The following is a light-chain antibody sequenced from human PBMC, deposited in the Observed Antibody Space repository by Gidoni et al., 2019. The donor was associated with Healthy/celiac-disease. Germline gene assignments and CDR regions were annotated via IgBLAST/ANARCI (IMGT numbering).Light chain of an antibody. V-gene: IGKV1-5*01. CDR2: DAT. Sequence: IQMTQSPSTLSASVGDRVNITFRASQSISSWLDWYQQKPGKAPKLLIYDATILESGVPSMFSGSGSGTEFTLTISSLQPDEFATYYCQKYNSYSPFGEGTKVEIK. CDR3: QKYNSYSP. J-gene: IGKJ4*01. CDR1: QSISSW.